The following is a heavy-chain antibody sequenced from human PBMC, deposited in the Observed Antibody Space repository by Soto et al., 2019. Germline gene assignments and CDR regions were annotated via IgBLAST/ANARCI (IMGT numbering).Heavy chain of an antibody. Sequence: QAQLVQSGAEVKKPGASVKVSCKASGYTLSSFGIHWVRQAPGQRLEWIGWINAGNANTKYSPKLQGRVTFSRDTSANTAYMELTSLTSEDTAVYYCVRTRQQWLVGDSWGQGSLVTVSS. V-gene: IGHV1-3*01. J-gene: IGHJ4*02. CDR2: INAGNANT. D-gene: IGHD6-19*01. CDR3: VRTRQQWLVGDS. CDR1: GYTLSSFG.